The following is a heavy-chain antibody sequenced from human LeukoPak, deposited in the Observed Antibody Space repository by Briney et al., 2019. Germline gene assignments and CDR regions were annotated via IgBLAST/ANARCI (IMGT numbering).Heavy chain of an antibody. CDR3: VRGAGPGTPFD. CDR2: INYDARSR. Sequence: GGSLRLSCAASGFTFSLSWMHWVRQAPGKGLEWVSSINYDARSRTYADSVKGRLTISRDNAENTLFLQMNSLRVEDSAIYSCVRGAGPGTPFDWGQGILVTDSS. CDR1: GFTFSLSW. V-gene: IGHV3-74*01. J-gene: IGHJ1*01. D-gene: IGHD1-1*01.